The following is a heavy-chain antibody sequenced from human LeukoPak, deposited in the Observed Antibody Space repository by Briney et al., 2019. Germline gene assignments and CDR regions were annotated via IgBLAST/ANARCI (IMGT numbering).Heavy chain of an antibody. CDR2: IYHSGST. J-gene: IGHJ4*02. CDR1: GASIGSYNSY. V-gene: IGHV4-39*07. Sequence: SETLSLTCTVSGASIGSYNSYWGWIRQPPGKGLEWIGSIYHSGSTYYNPSLKSRVTISADFSKNQFSLKLSSVTVAETAVYFCAGDQFSSNWYKDWGPGTLVTVSS. CDR3: AGDQFSSNWYKD. D-gene: IGHD6-13*01.